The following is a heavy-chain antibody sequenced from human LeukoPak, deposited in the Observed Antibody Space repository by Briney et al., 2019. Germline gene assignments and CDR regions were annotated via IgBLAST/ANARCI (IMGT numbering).Heavy chain of an antibody. CDR1: GYTFTSYY. CDR3: ARDGYSSSSSGHRYYFDY. V-gene: IGHV1-46*01. J-gene: IGHJ4*02. D-gene: IGHD6-6*01. Sequence: ASVKVSCKVSGYTFTSYYMHWVRQAPGQGLEWMGIINPSGGSTSYAQKFQGRVTMTRDTSTSTVYMELSSLRSEDTAVYYCARDGYSSSSSGHRYYFDYWGQGTLVTVSS. CDR2: INPSGGST.